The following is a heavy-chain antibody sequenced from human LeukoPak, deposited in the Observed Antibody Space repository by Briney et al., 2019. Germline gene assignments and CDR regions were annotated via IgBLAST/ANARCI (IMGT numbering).Heavy chain of an antibody. D-gene: IGHD3-22*01. CDR1: GYTFSGYY. J-gene: IGHJ4*02. Sequence: ASVKVSCKASGYTFSGYYMHWVRQAPGQRLEWMGWINAGNGNTKYSQKFQGRVAITRDTSASTAYMELSSLRSEDTAVYYCASGRRLAYYYDSSGYYCWGQGTLVTVSS. CDR2: INAGNGNT. V-gene: IGHV1-3*01. CDR3: ASGRRLAYYYDSSGYYC.